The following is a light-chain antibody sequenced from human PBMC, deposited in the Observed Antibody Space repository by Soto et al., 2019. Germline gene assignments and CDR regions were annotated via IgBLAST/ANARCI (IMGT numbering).Light chain of an antibody. Sequence: QSVLTQPPSVSGAPGQRVTISSTGCSSNIGAGCEVHWYQHLPGKAPKLLIYGNTNRPSGVPDRFSGSKSGTSASLAITGLQAEDEADYYCQSYDSSLSASYVFGGGTKVTVL. V-gene: IGLV1-40*01. CDR2: GNT. CDR1: SSNIGAGCE. J-gene: IGLJ1*01. CDR3: QSYDSSLSASYV.